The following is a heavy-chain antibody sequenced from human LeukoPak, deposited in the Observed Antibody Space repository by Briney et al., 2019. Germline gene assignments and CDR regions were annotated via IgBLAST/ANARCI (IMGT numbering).Heavy chain of an antibody. V-gene: IGHV4-34*01. D-gene: IGHD1-26*01. CDR1: GGSFSGYY. Sequence: YPSETLSLTCAVYGGSFSGYYWSWIRQPPGKGLEWIGQINHSGSTNYNPSLKSRVTISVDTSKNRFSLTLSSVTAADTAVYYCARLSGNGFDMWGQGTTVTVSS. J-gene: IGHJ3*02. CDR2: INHSGST. CDR3: ARLSGNGFDM.